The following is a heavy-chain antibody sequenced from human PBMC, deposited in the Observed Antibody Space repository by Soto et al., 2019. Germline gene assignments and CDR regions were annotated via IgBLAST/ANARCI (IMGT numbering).Heavy chain of an antibody. J-gene: IGHJ4*02. V-gene: IGHV4-39*01. Sequence: LSLTCTVSGGSISSSSYYWGWIRQPPGKGLEWIGSIYYSGSTYYNPSLKSRVTISVDTSKNQFSLKLSSVTAADTAVYYCARRKYCPSTTCFDYWGQGTLVTVSS. D-gene: IGHD2-2*01. CDR3: ARRKYCPSTTCFDY. CDR2: IYYSGST. CDR1: GGSISSSSYY.